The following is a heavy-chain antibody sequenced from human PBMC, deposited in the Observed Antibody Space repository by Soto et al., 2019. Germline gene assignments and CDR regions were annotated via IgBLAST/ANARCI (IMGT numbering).Heavy chain of an antibody. V-gene: IGHV4-39*01. Sequence: PSETLSLTCTVSGGSISSSSYYWGWIRQPPGKGLEWIGSIYYSGSTHYNPSLKSRVTISVDTSKNQFSLKLSSVTAADTAVYYCARLGSYSGYDDYWGQGTLVTVSS. D-gene: IGHD5-12*01. CDR2: IYYSGST. CDR3: ARLGSYSGYDDY. J-gene: IGHJ4*02. CDR1: GGSISSSSYY.